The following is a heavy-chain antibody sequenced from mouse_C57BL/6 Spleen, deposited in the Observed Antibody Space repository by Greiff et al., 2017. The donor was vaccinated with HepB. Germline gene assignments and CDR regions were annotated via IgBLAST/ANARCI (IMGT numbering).Heavy chain of an antibody. D-gene: IGHD3-3*01. V-gene: IGHV1-15*01. CDR3: TGRGRGDAMDY. Sequence: VQLQQSGAELVRPGASVTLSCKASGYTFTDYEMHWVKQTPVHGLEWIGAIDPETGGTAYNQKFKGKAILTADKSSSTAYMELRSLTSEDSAVYDGTGRGRGDAMDYWGQGTSVTVSS. CDR1: GYTFTDYE. J-gene: IGHJ4*01. CDR2: IDPETGGT.